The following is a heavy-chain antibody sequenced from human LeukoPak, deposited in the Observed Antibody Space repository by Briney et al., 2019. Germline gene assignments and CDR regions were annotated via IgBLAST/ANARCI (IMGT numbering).Heavy chain of an antibody. D-gene: IGHD3-9*01. CDR2: IQYDRSNQ. V-gene: IGHV3-30*02. Sequence: GGSLRLSCAASGFTFSSYGMHWVRQAPGKGLEWVAYIQYDRSNQQYAGSVKGRFSISRDNAKNSLYLQMNSLSAEDTAVYYCARGGYDILTGYYNGAFDIWGQGTVVIVSS. CDR1: GFTFSSYG. CDR3: ARGGYDILTGYYNGAFDI. J-gene: IGHJ3*02.